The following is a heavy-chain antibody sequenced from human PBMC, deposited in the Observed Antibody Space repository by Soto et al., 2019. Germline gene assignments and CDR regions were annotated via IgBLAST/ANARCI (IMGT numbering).Heavy chain of an antibody. CDR2: ISYDGSNK. J-gene: IGHJ5*02. V-gene: IGHV3-30-3*01. D-gene: IGHD1-7*01. CDR1: GFTFSSYA. CDR3: ARSELELREYNWFDP. Sequence: QSGGSLRLSCAASGFTFSSYAMHWVRQAPGKGLEWVAVISYDGSNKYYADSVKGRFTISRDNSKNTLYLQMNSLRAEDTAVYYCARSELELREYNWFDPWGQGTLVTVSS.